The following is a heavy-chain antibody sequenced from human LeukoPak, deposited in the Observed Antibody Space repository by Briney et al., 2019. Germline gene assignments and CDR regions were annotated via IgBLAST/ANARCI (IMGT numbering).Heavy chain of an antibody. Sequence: SETLSLTCAVDGGSFIGYYWSWIRQPPRKGMEWNGEINHSGSTNHNPSRKSRVTISVDTSKNQFSLKLSSVTAADTAVYYCARGFDSSSSRNRAFDIWGQGTMVTVSS. CDR2: INHSGST. CDR1: GGSFIGYY. J-gene: IGHJ3*02. D-gene: IGHD6-6*01. CDR3: ARGFDSSSSRNRAFDI. V-gene: IGHV4-34*01.